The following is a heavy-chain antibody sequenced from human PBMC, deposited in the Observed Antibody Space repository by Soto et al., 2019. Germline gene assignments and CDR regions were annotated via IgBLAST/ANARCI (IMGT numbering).Heavy chain of an antibody. CDR1: GDSVSSNSAG. J-gene: IGHJ4*01. V-gene: IGHV6-1*01. Sequence: SQTLSLTCAITGDSVSSNSAGWSWVRQSPSRGLEWLGRTYYRSKWYYEYAVSVRGRITINPDTSKNQYSLQLNSVTSEDAAVYSCARGEQYSGRIFDYWGQGTLVTVYS. D-gene: IGHD1-26*01. CDR3: ARGEQYSGRIFDY. CDR2: TYYRSKWYY.